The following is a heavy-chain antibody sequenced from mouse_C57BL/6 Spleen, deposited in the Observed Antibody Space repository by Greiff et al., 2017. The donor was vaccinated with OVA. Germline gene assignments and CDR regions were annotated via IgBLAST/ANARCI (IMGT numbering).Heavy chain of an antibody. CDR1: GFTFTDYY. CDR2: IRHKANGDTK. V-gene: IGHV7-3*01. CDR3: ARYTPLRDNYFDD. J-gene: IGHJ2*01. Sequence: EVMLVESGGGLVQPGGSLSLSCAASGFTFTDYYMSWVRQPPGKALEWLGFIRHKANGDTKEYSASVKGRFTISRYKSQSILYLQMNALRAEDSATYYCARYTPLRDNYFDDWGQGTTLTVSS.